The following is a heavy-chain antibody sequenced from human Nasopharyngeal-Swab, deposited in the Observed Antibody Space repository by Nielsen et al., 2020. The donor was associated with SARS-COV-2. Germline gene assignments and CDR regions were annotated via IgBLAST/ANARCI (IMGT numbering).Heavy chain of an antibody. V-gene: IGHV4-34*01. CDR2: INHSGST. J-gene: IGHJ5*01. D-gene: IGHD3-16*02. CDR1: GGSFSGYY. Sequence: GSLRLSCAVYGGSFSGYYWSWIRQPPGKGLEWIGEINHSGSTNHNPSLKSRVTISVDTFRNQFSLKLSSVTAADTAVYYCARDRGWYDSWGHGTLVTVSS. CDR3: ARDRGWYDS.